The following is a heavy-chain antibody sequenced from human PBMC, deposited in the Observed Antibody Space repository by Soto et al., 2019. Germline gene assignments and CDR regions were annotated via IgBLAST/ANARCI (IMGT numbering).Heavy chain of an antibody. V-gene: IGHV4-30-2*01. CDR1: GGSISSGGYS. D-gene: IGHD4-17*01. CDR2: IYHSGST. CDR3: ARGMTTVTTFDY. J-gene: IGHJ4*02. Sequence: QLQLQESGSGLVKPSQTLSLTCAVSGGSISSGGYSWSWIRQPPGKGLEWIGYIYHSGSTDYNPALKGRVTISVDRSKNQISLKLSSVTAADTAVYYCARGMTTVTTFDYWGQGTLVTVSS.